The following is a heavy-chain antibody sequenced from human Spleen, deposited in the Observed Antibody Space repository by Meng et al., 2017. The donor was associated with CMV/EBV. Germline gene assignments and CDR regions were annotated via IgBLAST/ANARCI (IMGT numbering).Heavy chain of an antibody. V-gene: IGHV3-7*01. Sequence: GESLKISCAASGFTFSSSWMSWVRQTPGKGLEWVANIKQDGSEKYYVDSVKGRFTISRDNAKNSLYLQMNSLRAEDTAVYYCARVGQKQWRVGGGQGTLVTVSS. CDR3: ARVGQKQWRVG. J-gene: IGHJ4*02. CDR2: IKQDGSEK. CDR1: GFTFSSSW. D-gene: IGHD6-19*01.